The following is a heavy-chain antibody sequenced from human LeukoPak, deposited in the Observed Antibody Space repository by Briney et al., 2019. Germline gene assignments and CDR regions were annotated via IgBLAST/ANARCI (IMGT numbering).Heavy chain of an antibody. V-gene: IGHV3-30*02. CDR3: VKGGSISHNWFDS. Sequence: GGSLRLSCAASGFTYSDYGMHWVRQVPGRGLEWVAFILNDGTWEYYPDSVKGRLTISRDNSRNTLYLQMNSVRLEDTAIYYCVKGGSISHNWFDSWGQGTLVTVSS. J-gene: IGHJ5*01. CDR1: GFTYSDYG. D-gene: IGHD3-16*01. CDR2: ILNDGTWE.